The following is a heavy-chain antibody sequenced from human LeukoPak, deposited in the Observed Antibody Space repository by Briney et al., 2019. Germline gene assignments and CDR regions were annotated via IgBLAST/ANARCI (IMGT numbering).Heavy chain of an antibody. J-gene: IGHJ4*02. CDR1: GFTFSSFA. CDR3: AKEFVKYYDFWSGYYHFDY. D-gene: IGHD3-3*01. Sequence: GGSLRLSCAASGFTFSSFAMSWVRQAPGKGLEWVSGISGSGESTYYADSVKGRFTISRDNFKNTLYLQMNSLRAEDTAVYYCAKEFVKYYDFWSGYYHFDYCAQGTLVTVSS. CDR2: ISGSGEST. V-gene: IGHV3-23*01.